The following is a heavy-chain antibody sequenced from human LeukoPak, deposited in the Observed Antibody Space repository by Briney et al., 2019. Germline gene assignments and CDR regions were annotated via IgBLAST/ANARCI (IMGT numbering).Heavy chain of an antibody. V-gene: IGHV4-34*01. CDR2: IYHSGGT. D-gene: IGHD5-24*01. CDR1: GGSFSGYY. Sequence: SETLSLTCAVYGGSFSGYYWGWIRQPPGKGLEWIGSIYHSGGTYYNPSLKSRVTISVDTSKNQFSLKLSSVTAADTAVYYCARRRDGYNYFDYWGQGTLVTVSS. J-gene: IGHJ4*02. CDR3: ARRRDGYNYFDY.